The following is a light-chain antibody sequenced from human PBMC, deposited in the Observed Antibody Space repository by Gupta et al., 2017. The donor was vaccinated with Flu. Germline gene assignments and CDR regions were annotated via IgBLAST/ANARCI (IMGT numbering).Light chain of an antibody. CDR2: DTS. Sequence: QAVVTQEPSLTVSPGGTVPLTCGSSTGTVTNGHFPYWFQQKPGQAPRTLIYDTSRKHSWTPARFSGSLLGGKAALTLSGAQPEDEADYYCLLSFSGGRGVFGGGTKLTVL. V-gene: IGLV7-46*01. CDR1: TGTVTNGHF. CDR3: LLSFSGGRGV. J-gene: IGLJ2*01.